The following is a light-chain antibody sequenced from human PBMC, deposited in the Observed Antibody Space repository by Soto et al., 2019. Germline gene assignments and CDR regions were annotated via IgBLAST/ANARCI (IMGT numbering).Light chain of an antibody. CDR2: DVN. Sequence: QSALTQPPSASGSPGQSVTISCTGTSSDVGDYKFVSWYQQHPGKAPKLLMYDVNRRPSGVPDRFSGSKSGNTASLTVSGLQAEDEAEYYCSSYAGNNHVVFGGGTKLTVL. V-gene: IGLV2-8*01. CDR3: SSYAGNNHVV. J-gene: IGLJ2*01. CDR1: SSDVGDYKF.